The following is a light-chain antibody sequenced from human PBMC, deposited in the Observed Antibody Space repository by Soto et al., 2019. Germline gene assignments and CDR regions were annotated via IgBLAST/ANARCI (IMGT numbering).Light chain of an antibody. V-gene: IGKV3-11*01. J-gene: IGKJ4*01. CDR3: QQRWNWSLT. CDR2: DAS. Sequence: EIVLTQSPGTLSLSPGETATLSCRASQSVNNQVAWYQQKPGQAPRLLIYDASNRATGIPARISGSGSGTNFTLTISSLETEHFAVNYRQQRWNWSLTLAGGS. CDR1: QSVNNQ.